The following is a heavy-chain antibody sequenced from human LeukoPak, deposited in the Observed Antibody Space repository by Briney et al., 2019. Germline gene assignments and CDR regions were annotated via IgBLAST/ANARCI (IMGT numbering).Heavy chain of an antibody. V-gene: IGHV4-39*07. CDR2: INHSGST. Sequence: PSETLSLTCTVSGGSISSSSYYWGWIRQPPGKGLEWIGEINHSGSTNYNPSLKSRVTISVDTSKNQFSLKLSSVTAADTAVYYCARRRVAGSYMDVWGKGTTVTVSS. CDR3: ARRRVAGSYMDV. D-gene: IGHD2-15*01. CDR1: GGSISSSSYY. J-gene: IGHJ6*03.